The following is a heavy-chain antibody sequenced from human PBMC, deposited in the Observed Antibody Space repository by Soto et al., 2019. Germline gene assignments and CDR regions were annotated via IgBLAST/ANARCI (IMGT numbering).Heavy chain of an antibody. Sequence: QVQLVESGGGVAQPGRSLRLSCAASGFTFSSYAMHWVRQAPGKGLEWVAVISYDGSNKYYADSVKGRFTISRDISKNTLYLQMNSLRPEDTAVYYCARAGGLLLDYWGQGTLVTVSS. J-gene: IGHJ4*02. CDR3: ARAGGLLLDY. CDR1: GFTFSSYA. D-gene: IGHD2-15*01. V-gene: IGHV3-30-3*01. CDR2: ISYDGSNK.